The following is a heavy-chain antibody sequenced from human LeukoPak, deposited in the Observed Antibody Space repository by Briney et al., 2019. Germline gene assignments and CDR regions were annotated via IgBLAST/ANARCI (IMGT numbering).Heavy chain of an antibody. CDR1: GYSFSSYW. CDR2: IYPGDSDT. D-gene: IGHD6-13*01. J-gene: IGHJ4*02. Sequence: GESLKISCKGSGYSFSSYWIGWVRQMPGKGLEWMGIIYPGDSDTRYSPSFQGQVTISADKSINTAYLQWSSLKASDTAIYYCARTQDRIAARSWGQGTLVTDSS. CDR3: ARTQDRIAARS. V-gene: IGHV5-51*01.